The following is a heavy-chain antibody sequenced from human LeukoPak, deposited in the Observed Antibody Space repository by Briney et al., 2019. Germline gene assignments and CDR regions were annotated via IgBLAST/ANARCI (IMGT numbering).Heavy chain of an antibody. V-gene: IGHV4-4*07. J-gene: IGHJ4*02. Sequence: PSETLSLTCTVSGGSISSYYWSWIRQPAGKGLDWIGRIYTSGSTNYNPSLKSRVTMSVDTSKNQFSLKLSSVTAADTAVYYCARDGGRYCTNGVCYRGIDYWGQGTLVTVSS. D-gene: IGHD2-8*01. CDR2: IYTSGST. CDR1: GGSISSYY. CDR3: ARDGGRYCTNGVCYRGIDY.